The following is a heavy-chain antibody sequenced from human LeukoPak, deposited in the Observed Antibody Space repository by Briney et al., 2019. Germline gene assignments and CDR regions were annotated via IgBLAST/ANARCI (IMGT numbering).Heavy chain of an antibody. CDR1: GFTFSRYW. CDR3: VRSAFLTTEFYFDY. V-gene: IGHV3-74*01. CDR2: INTDGRTI. J-gene: IGHJ4*01. Sequence: GGSLRLSCAASGFTFSRYWMHWVRQAPGKGLVWVSRINTDGRTITYADSVKGRFTISRDNAKNTLYLQMNSLRAEDTAVYYCVRSAFLTTEFYFDYWGHGTLGTVSS. D-gene: IGHD4-11*01.